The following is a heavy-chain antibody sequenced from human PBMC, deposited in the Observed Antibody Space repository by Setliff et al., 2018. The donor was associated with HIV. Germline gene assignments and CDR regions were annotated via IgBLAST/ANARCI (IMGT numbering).Heavy chain of an antibody. D-gene: IGHD1-1*01. CDR3: IKDGTVLGRNYFYLDA. Sequence: GGSLRLSCRVSGFTFKDYAMHWVRQAPGKGLEWAASTGWSGSTAEYADAVRGRFTISRDNAKASLYLQMDSLRLEDTALYFCIKDGTVLGRNYFYLDAWGKGTMVTVS. J-gene: IGHJ6*03. CDR2: TGWSGSTA. V-gene: IGHV3-9*01. CDR1: GFTFKDYA.